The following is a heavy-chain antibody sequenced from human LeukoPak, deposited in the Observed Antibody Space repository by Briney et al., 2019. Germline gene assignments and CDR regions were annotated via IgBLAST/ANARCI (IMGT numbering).Heavy chain of an antibody. CDR2: IKQDGSEK. Sequence: QPGGSLRLSCAASGFTLSSYWMKWVRQAPGKGLEWVANIKQDGSEKYYVDSVKGRFTISRDNAKNSLYLQMNSLGLEDTAVYYCARAQYSSGSLWGQGTLVTVSS. D-gene: IGHD6-19*01. CDR1: GFTLSSYW. J-gene: IGHJ4*02. V-gene: IGHV3-7*01. CDR3: ARAQYSSGSL.